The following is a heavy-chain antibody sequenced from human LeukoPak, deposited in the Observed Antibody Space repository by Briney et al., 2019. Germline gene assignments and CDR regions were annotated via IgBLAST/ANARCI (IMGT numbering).Heavy chain of an antibody. CDR2: IIPIFGIA. CDR1: GGTFSSYA. CDR3: AIRYGSGTVGVLDP. Sequence: SVKVSCKASGGTFSSYAISWVRQAPGQGLKGRGRIIPIFGIANYAQKFQGRVTITADKSTSTAYMELSSLRSEDTAVYYCAIRYGSGTVGVLDPWGQGTLVTVSS. V-gene: IGHV1-69*04. J-gene: IGHJ5*02. D-gene: IGHD3-10*01.